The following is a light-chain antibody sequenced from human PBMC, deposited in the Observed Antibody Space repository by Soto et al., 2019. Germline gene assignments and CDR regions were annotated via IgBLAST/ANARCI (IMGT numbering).Light chain of an antibody. CDR1: QSVSSN. CDR2: ATS. CDR3: QQYSSSWT. Sequence: IVMTQSPSTLSVSPGERATLSCRASQSVSSNLAWYQQKPGQAPRLLIYATSSRATGIPGRFSGSGSGTDFTLTISRLEPEDFAVYYCQQYSSSWTFGQGTKVNIK. J-gene: IGKJ1*01. V-gene: IGKV3-20*01.